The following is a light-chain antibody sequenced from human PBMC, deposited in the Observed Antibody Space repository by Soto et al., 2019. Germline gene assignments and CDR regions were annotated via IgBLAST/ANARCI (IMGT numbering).Light chain of an antibody. CDR1: SSNIGSNI. CDR3: AAWDDSLTGVI. J-gene: IGLJ2*01. Sequence: QSVVTQPPSASGTPGQRVTISCSGSSSNIGSNIVNWYQQLPGTAPKLLIFNNNQRPSGVPDRFSGSKSGTSASLAISGLQSEDEVDYYCAAWDDSLTGVIFGGGTNVTVL. V-gene: IGLV1-44*01. CDR2: NNN.